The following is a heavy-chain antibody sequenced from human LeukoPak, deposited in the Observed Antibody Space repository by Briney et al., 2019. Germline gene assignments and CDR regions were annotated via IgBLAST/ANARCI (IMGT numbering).Heavy chain of an antibody. CDR2: ISGDGGAT. CDR3: VKDPRGTYGTNWFDS. D-gene: IGHD1-1*01. Sequence: GGSLRLSCVASGFIFGNYAMSWVRQAPGKGLQWVSQISGDGGATLYTGSARGRFTISRDNSKNTLYLQMSSLRAEDTAIYYCVKDPRGTYGTNWFDSWGQGTFLTVSS. V-gene: IGHV3-23*01. J-gene: IGHJ5*01. CDR1: GFIFGNYA.